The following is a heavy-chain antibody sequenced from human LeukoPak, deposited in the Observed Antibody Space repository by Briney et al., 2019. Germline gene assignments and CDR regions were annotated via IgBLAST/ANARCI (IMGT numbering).Heavy chain of an antibody. J-gene: IGHJ1*01. CDR3: AKPPDYVWGSYRPSPLIERAEYFQH. Sequence: PGGSLRLSCAASGFTFSDYSMTWVRQAPGKGLEWVSSISSKSNYIYYADSVKGRFTISRDNSKNTLYLQMNSLRAEDTAVYYCAKPPDYVWGSYRPSPLIERAEYFQHWGQGTLVTVSS. CDR1: GFTFSDYS. CDR2: ISSKSNYI. D-gene: IGHD3-16*02. V-gene: IGHV3-21*01.